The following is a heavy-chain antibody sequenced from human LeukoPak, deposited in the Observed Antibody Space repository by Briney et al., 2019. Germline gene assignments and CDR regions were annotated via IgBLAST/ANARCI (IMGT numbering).Heavy chain of an antibody. CDR1: GFTFNSYE. Sequence: SGGSLRLSCAASGFTFNSYEMIWVRQAPGKGLEWVAYIDKSGSDEQYADSVRGRFTISRDNAENSLYLQMNSLRAEDTAVYYCASGNSYGPNDYRGQGTLVTVSS. CDR2: IDKSGSDE. V-gene: IGHV3-48*03. J-gene: IGHJ4*02. D-gene: IGHD5-18*01. CDR3: ASGNSYGPNDY.